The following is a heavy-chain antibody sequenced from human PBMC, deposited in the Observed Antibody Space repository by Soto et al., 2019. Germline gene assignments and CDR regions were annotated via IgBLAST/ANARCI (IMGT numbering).Heavy chain of an antibody. CDR3: SRGGHYYRSMI. V-gene: IGHV4-61*08. CDR1: GASVSSGAYY. CDR2: ISFTGDT. J-gene: IGHJ4*02. Sequence: PSETLALTCTVSGASVSSGAYYWSWIRQPPGKGLEWIGYISFTGDTTYNPSLKSRVTIAVDTSKNQFSLKLRSATAADTALYFCSRGGHYYRSMIWGQGTLFTVSS. D-gene: IGHD2-2*01.